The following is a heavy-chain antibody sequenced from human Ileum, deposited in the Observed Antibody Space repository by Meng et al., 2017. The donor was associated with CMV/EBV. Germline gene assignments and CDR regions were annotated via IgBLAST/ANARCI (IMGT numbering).Heavy chain of an antibody. CDR2: IAKNGQTT. V-gene: IGHV3-48*04. J-gene: IGHJ4*02. CDR1: GFSFSSYH. D-gene: IGHD3-9*01. CDR3: ARPYCTTTTCYAALRYFDWLPDF. Sequence: GESLKISCAASGFSFSSYHMNWVRQAPGKGLEWVAHIAKNGQTTYYAESLKGRFTVSRDNAKSSLYLQMNSLRAEDTAVYYCARPYCTTTTCYAALRYFDWLPDFWGQGTLVTVSS.